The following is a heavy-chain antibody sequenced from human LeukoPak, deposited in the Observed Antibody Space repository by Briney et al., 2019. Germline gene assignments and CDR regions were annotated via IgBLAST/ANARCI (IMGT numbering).Heavy chain of an antibody. D-gene: IGHD1-26*01. CDR2: INHSGST. CDR1: GGSISSSNW. J-gene: IGHJ5*02. V-gene: IGHV4-4*02. Sequence: SETLSLTCAVSGGSISSSNWWSRVRQPPGKGLEWIGEINHSGSTNYNPSLKSRVTISVDTSKNQFSLKLSSVTAADTAVYYCARREYSGSYPEDPWGQGTLVTVSS. CDR3: ARREYSGSYPEDP.